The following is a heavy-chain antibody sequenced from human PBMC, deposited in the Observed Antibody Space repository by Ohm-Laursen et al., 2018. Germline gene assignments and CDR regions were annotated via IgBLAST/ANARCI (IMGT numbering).Heavy chain of an antibody. D-gene: IGHD1-26*01. CDR1: GFTFSSYG. Sequence: SLRLSCAASGFTFSSYGMHWVRQAPGKGLEWVAVISYDGSNKYYADSVKGRFTISRDNSKNTLYLQMNSLRAEDTAVYYCAKALRRGIVGASYYYYGMDVWGQGTTVTVSS. CDR2: ISYDGSNK. J-gene: IGHJ6*02. CDR3: AKALRRGIVGASYYYYGMDV. V-gene: IGHV3-30*18.